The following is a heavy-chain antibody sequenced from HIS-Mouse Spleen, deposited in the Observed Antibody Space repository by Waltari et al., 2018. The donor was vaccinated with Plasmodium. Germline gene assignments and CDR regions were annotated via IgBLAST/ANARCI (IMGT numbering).Heavy chain of an antibody. CDR1: GGSFSGYY. CDR2: INHSGST. Sequence: QVQLQQWGAGLLKPSETLSLTCAVYGGSFSGYYCSRIRQPPGKGLEWIGEINHSGSTNYNPSLKSRVTISVDTSKNQFSLKLSSVTAADTAVYYCARGQLGIDAFDIWGQGTMVTVSS. J-gene: IGHJ3*02. V-gene: IGHV4-34*01. D-gene: IGHD7-27*01. CDR3: ARGQLGIDAFDI.